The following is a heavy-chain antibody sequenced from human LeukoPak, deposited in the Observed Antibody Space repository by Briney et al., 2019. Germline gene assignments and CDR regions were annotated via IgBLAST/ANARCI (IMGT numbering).Heavy chain of an antibody. CDR1: GFTFSDYY. CDR3: ARRRYNWNAIDY. V-gene: IGHV3-11*01. Sequence: PGGSLRLSCAASGFTFSDYYMSWIRQAPGKGLEWVSYISSSGSTLYYADSVKGRIAISRDNAKNSLYLQMNSLRAEDTAVYYCARRRYNWNAIDYWGQGTLVTVSS. CDR2: ISSSGSTL. D-gene: IGHD1-20*01. J-gene: IGHJ4*02.